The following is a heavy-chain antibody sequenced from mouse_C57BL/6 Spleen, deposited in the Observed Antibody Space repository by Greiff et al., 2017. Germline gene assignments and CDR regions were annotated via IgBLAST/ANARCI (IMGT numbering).Heavy chain of an antibody. CDR3: ARADYGFDY. Sequence: VQLQQSGPGLVKPSQSLSLTCSVTGYSITSGYYWNWIRQFPGNKLEWMGYISYDGSNNYNPSLKNRISITRDTSKNQFFLKLNSVTTEDTATYYCARADYGFDYWGQGTTLTVSS. V-gene: IGHV3-6*01. J-gene: IGHJ2*01. CDR1: GYSITSGYY. CDR2: ISYDGSN. D-gene: IGHD1-1*02.